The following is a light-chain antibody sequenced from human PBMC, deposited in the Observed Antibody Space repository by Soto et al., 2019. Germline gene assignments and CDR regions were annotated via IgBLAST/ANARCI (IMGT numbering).Light chain of an antibody. CDR1: SSDVGGYNY. J-gene: IGLJ2*01. CDR2: DVS. V-gene: IGLV2-14*01. Sequence: QSALTQPASVSGSPGQSITISCTGTSSDVGGYNYVSWYQQHPGKAPKLMIYDVSNRPSGVSNRFSDSKSGNTASLTISGLQAEDEADYYCSSYTSGTTLVFGGGTKVTVL. CDR3: SSYTSGTTLV.